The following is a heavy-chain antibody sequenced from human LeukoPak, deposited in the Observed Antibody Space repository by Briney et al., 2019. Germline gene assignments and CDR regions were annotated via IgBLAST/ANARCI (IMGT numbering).Heavy chain of an antibody. CDR1: GGSFRGYY. J-gene: IGHJ4*02. V-gene: IGHV4-34*01. D-gene: IGHD3-22*01. Sequence: SDTLSLTCAVYGGSFRGYYWSWIRQPPGKGLEWIGEINHSGSTNYSPSLKSRLTISVDTSKNQFSLKLRSVAAADTAVYYCARGGRYDGSGLFDYWGRGTLVPVSS. CDR2: INHSGST. CDR3: ARGGRYDGSGLFDY.